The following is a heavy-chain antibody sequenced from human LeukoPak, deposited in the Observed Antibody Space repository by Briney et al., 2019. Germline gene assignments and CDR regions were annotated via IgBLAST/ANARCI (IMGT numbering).Heavy chain of an antibody. D-gene: IGHD6-19*01. V-gene: IGHV1-2*02. CDR1: GYAFTGYY. J-gene: IGHJ5*02. CDR2: INPNSGGT. CDR3: AKGRVVAGSKSLTYHWFDP. Sequence: ASVKVSCRASGYAFTGYYIHWVRQAHGQGLEWMGSINPNSGGTKYAQKFQGRVTMTRDTSITTAYMGLTSLRSDDTAVYYCAKGRVVAGSKSLTYHWFDPWGQGTLVTVSS.